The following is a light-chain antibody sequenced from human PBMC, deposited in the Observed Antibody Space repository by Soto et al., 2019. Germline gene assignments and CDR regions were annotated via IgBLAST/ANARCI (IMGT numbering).Light chain of an antibody. CDR3: ISYASVNTYV. Sequence: QSVLTRPASVSGSPGQSITISCTGTSSDVGGYDYVSWYQQHPGKAPKLMIYDVTNRPSGVSNRFSGSKSGNTASLTISGLQAEDEADYYCISYASVNTYVFGTG. J-gene: IGLJ1*01. CDR1: SSDVGGYDY. V-gene: IGLV2-14*01. CDR2: DVT.